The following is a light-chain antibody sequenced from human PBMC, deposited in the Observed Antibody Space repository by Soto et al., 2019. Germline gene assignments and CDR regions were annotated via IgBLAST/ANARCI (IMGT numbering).Light chain of an antibody. CDR1: EYIGYF. V-gene: IGKV1-5*01. CDR2: DAS. CDR3: QHYKSFPYT. Sequence: DIQMTQTPSTLSASVGDRVTITCRATEYIGYFLAWYQQAPGKAPQLLISDASKLQSGVPSRFSGSGAGTEFTLTSTSLQADDFATYYCQHYKSFPYTFGPGTKLDI. J-gene: IGKJ2*01.